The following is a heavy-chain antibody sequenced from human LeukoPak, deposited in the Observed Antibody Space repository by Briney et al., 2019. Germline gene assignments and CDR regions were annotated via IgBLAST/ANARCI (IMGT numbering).Heavy chain of an antibody. V-gene: IGHV4-59*01. J-gene: IGHJ4*02. CDR3: ARDSGYSYGYGY. D-gene: IGHD5-18*01. Sequence: SETLSLTCTVSGGSISSYHWSWIRQPPGKGLEWIGYIYYSGSTNYNPSLKSRVTISVDTSKNQFSLKLSSVTAADTAVYYCARDSGYSYGYGYWGQGTLVTVSS. CDR1: GGSISSYH. CDR2: IYYSGST.